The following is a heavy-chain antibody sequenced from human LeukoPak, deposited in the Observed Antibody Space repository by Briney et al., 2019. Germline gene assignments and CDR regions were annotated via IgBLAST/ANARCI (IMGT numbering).Heavy chain of an antibody. D-gene: IGHD4-17*01. CDR1: GYTFTVYY. V-gene: IGHV1-2*02. J-gene: IGHJ5*02. Sequence: ASVKVSCKASGYTFTVYYMHWVRQAPGQGLEWMGWINPNSGGTNYAQKFQGRVTMTRDTSISTAYMELSRLTSDDTAVYYCATMTTVTTGMRNWFDPWGQGTLVTVSS. CDR3: ATMTTVTTGMRNWFDP. CDR2: INPNSGGT.